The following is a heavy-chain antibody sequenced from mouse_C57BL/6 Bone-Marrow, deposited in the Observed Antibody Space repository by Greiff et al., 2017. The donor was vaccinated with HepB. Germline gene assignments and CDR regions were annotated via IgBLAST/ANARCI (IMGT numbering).Heavy chain of an antibody. CDR1: GFNIKDYY. CDR2: IDPEDGET. J-gene: IGHJ4*01. D-gene: IGHD2-3*01. CDR3: ASPFYDWDAMDY. Sequence: EVKLQESGAELVKPGASVKLSCTASGFNIKDYYMHWVKQRTEQGLEWIGRIDPEDGETKYAPKFQGKATITADTSSNTAYLQLSSLTSEDTAVYYCASPFYDWDAMDYWGQGTSVTVSS. V-gene: IGHV14-2*01.